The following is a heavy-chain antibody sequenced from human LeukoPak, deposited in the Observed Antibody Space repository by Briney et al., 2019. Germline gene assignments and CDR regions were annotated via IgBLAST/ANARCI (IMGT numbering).Heavy chain of an antibody. Sequence: GGSLRLSCAASGFMFSSYGMHWVRQAPGKGLERVAVISTDGSNTYYADSVKGRFTISRDNSKNTLYLQMSSLRAEDSALYYCAKVPSSTWFDYYFDYWGQGTLVTVSS. J-gene: IGHJ4*02. D-gene: IGHD3-9*01. CDR1: GFMFSSYG. CDR2: ISTDGSNT. V-gene: IGHV3-30*18. CDR3: AKVPSSTWFDYYFDY.